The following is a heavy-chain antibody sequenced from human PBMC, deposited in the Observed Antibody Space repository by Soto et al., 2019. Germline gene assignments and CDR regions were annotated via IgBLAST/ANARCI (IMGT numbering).Heavy chain of an antibody. V-gene: IGHV1-18*01. CDR1: GYSFNSYG. D-gene: IGHD3-10*01. J-gene: IGHJ6*02. Sequence: ASVKVSCKASGYSFNSYGISWVRQAPGQGLEWMGWISGYNGNTNYAQKLQGRVTMTTDTSTSTAYMELRSLRSDDTAVYYCARKRITMVRGVQYRNYYYYYGMDVWGQGTTVTVSS. CDR3: ARKRITMVRGVQYRNYYYYYGMDV. CDR2: ISGYNGNT.